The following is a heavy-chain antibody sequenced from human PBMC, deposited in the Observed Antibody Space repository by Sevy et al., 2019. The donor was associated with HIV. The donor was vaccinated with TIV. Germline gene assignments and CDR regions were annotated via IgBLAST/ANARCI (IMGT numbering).Heavy chain of an antibody. J-gene: IGHJ6*03. CDR2: ISYDGSNK. V-gene: IGHV3-30-3*01. CDR3: ARGHYYYYYMDV. CDR1: GFTFSSYA. Sequence: GGSLRLSCAASGFTFSSYAMHWVRQAPGKGLEWVAVISYDGSNKYYADSVKARFTISRDNSKNTLYLQMNSLRAEDTAVYYCARGHYYYYYMDVWGKGTTVTVSS.